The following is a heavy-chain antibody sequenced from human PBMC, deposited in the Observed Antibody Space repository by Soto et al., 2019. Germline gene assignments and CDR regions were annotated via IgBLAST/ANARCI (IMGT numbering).Heavy chain of an antibody. V-gene: IGHV4-31*03. Sequence: SETLSLTCTVSGGSISSGGYYWSWIRQHPGKGLEWIGYIYYSGSTYYNPSLKSRVTISVDTSKNQFSLKLSSVTAADTAVYYCAREVYSALYFDYWGQGTLVTVSS. CDR1: GGSISSGGYY. J-gene: IGHJ4*02. CDR3: AREVYSALYFDY. CDR2: IYYSGST. D-gene: IGHD2-21*01.